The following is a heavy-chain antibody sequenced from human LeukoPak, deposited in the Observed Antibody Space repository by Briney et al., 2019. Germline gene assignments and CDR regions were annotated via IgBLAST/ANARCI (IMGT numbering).Heavy chain of an antibody. CDR1: GFTFSTYW. V-gene: IGHV3-7*01. CDR2: IKQDGSEK. D-gene: IGHD3-22*01. CDR3: AREDSRGAIDY. Sequence: TGGSLRLSCAASGFTFSTYWMTWVRQAPGKGLEWVANIKQDGSEKYYVDSVKGRFTISRDNAKNSLYLQMNSLRAEDTAVYYCAREDSRGAIDYWGQGTLVTVSS. J-gene: IGHJ4*02.